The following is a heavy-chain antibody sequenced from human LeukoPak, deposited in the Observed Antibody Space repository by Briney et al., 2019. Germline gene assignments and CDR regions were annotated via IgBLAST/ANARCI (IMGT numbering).Heavy chain of an antibody. CDR2: IIPIFGTA. J-gene: IGHJ3*02. CDR1: GGTFSSYA. CDR3: ASGVHYDSSGYYYPDAFDI. D-gene: IGHD3-22*01. Sequence: ASVKVSCKASGGTFSSYAIRWVRQAPGQGLEWMGGIIPIFGTANYAQKFQGRVTITTDESTSTAYMELSSLRSEDTAVYYCASGVHYDSSGYYYPDAFDIWGQGTMVTVSS. V-gene: IGHV1-69*05.